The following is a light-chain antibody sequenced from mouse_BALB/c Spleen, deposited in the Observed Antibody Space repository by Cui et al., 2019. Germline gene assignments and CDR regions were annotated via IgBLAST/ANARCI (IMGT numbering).Light chain of an antibody. Sequence: QSVVTHESATTTSPVETVTLTCRSSTGAVTTSNYANWVQEKPDHLFTGLIGGTNNRAPGVPARFSGSLIGDKAALTITGAQTEDEAIYFCALWYSNHWVFGGGTKLTVL. V-gene: IGLV1*01. J-gene: IGLJ1*01. CDR3: ALWYSNHWV. CDR2: GTN. CDR1: TGAVTTSNY.